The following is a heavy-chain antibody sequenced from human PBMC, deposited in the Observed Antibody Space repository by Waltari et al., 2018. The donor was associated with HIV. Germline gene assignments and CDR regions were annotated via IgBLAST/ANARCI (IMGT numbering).Heavy chain of an antibody. Sequence: QLQLHESGPGLVKPSETLSLTCIVSGFSISSNNSYWGWFRQPPGKGLEWIGNIFYSGTTNYNPSLESRVTKSIDTSKSQFSLNLDSVTAADTAIYYCARHKNRGSYFPVDFWGQGTLVAVSS. D-gene: IGHD1-26*01. CDR1: GFSISSNNSY. J-gene: IGHJ4*02. CDR3: ARHKNRGSYFPVDF. V-gene: IGHV4-39*07. CDR2: IFYSGTT.